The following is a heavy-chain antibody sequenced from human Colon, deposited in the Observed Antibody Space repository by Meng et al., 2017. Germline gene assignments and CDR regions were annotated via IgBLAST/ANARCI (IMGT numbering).Heavy chain of an antibody. CDR3: AKEWSSSYAYYDA. V-gene: IGHV3-30*04. Sequence: LGQSGGGVGQLGRSLRLSCSASGFNLRELGLHWVRQAPGKGLEWVAAVTYDGKKQYYADSVKGRFIISRDNSDNTLYLQMGSLKPEDTAIYYCAKEWSSSYAYYDAGGQGTLVT. CDR2: VTYDGKKQ. J-gene: IGHJ5*01. D-gene: IGHD3-16*01. CDR1: GFNLRELG.